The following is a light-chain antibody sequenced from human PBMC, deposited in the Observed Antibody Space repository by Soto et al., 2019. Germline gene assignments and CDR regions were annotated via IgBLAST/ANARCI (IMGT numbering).Light chain of an antibody. CDR2: KAS. CDR1: QSINSW. V-gene: IGKV1-5*03. Sequence: DIQMTQSPSTLSASVGDRVTITCRASQSINSWLAWYQQKPGKAPTLLIYKASSLRSGVPSRFSGSGSGTEFSLTISSLHPDDFATYYCKQYNSYPYTFGQGTKLEIK. CDR3: KQYNSYPYT. J-gene: IGKJ2*01.